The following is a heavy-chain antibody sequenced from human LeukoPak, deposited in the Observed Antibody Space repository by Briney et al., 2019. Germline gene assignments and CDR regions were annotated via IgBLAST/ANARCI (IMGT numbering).Heavy chain of an antibody. Sequence: SETLSLTCTVSGGSINDASWNWIRKPPGQGLEWIGYIYHSGGTNYNPSLRSRVTISLDTSKNQFSLKLSSVTAADTAVYYCARVGTYYRSLDSWGQGTLVTVSS. CDR2: IYHSGGT. CDR1: GGSINDAS. J-gene: IGHJ4*02. CDR3: ARVGTYYRSLDS. V-gene: IGHV4-59*01. D-gene: IGHD3-10*01.